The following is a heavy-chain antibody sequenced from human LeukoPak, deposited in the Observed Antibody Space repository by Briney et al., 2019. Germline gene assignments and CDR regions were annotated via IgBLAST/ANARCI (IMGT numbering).Heavy chain of an antibody. Sequence: GGSLRLSCAAPGFTFSSYWMSWVRQAPGKGLXXXXXXXXXGSEKYYVDSVKGRFTISRDYSKNTLYLEMNSLRTEDTAVYYCARITCSSSSCYSQRFDYWGQGTLVTVSS. D-gene: IGHD2-2*01. CDR1: GFTFSSYW. CDR2: XXXXGSEK. J-gene: IGHJ4*02. V-gene: IGHV3-7*02. CDR3: ARITCSSSSCYSQRFDY.